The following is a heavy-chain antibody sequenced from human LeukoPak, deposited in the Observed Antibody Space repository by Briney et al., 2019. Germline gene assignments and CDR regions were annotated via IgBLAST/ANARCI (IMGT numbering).Heavy chain of an antibody. Sequence: SETLSLTYTVSGGSISSYYWSWIRQPPGKGLEWIGYIYYSGSTNYNPSLKSRVTISVDTSKNQFSLKLSSVTAADTAVYYCARRQRYFDWYFDYWGQGTLVTVSS. CDR3: ARRQRYFDWYFDY. J-gene: IGHJ4*02. CDR2: IYYSGST. D-gene: IGHD3-9*01. CDR1: GGSISSYY. V-gene: IGHV4-59*08.